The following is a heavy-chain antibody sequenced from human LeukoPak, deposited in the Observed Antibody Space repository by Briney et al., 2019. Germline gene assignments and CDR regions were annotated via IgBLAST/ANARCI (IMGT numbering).Heavy chain of an antibody. V-gene: IGHV3-15*07. Sequence: GGSLRLSCAASGFTFTNAWMNWVRQAPGKGLEWVGRILSKTDGGTTDYAAPVKGRSTISRDDSKNTLYLQMNSLKTEDTAVYYCTTDRSAAVHLHAFDLWGQGTKVTVSS. CDR2: ILSKTDGGTT. CDR1: GFTFTNAW. CDR3: TTDRSAAVHLHAFDL. D-gene: IGHD6-13*01. J-gene: IGHJ3*01.